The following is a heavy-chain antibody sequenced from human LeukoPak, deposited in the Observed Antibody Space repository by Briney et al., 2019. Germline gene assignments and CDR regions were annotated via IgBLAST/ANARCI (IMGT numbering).Heavy chain of an antibody. V-gene: IGHV4-59*01. Sequence: SETLSLTCTVSGGSISRYYWSWIRQPPGKGLEWIGYINYSGSTKYNPSLKSRVTISVDTSKNQFSLKLSSVTAADAAVYFCARDPHYGDILNDPFDIWGQGTMVTVSS. CDR3: ARDPHYGDILNDPFDI. J-gene: IGHJ3*02. CDR1: GGSISRYY. CDR2: INYSGST. D-gene: IGHD4-17*01.